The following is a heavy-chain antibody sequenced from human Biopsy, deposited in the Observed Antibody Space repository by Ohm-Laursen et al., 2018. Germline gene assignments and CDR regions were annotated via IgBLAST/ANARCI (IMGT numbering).Heavy chain of an antibody. J-gene: IGHJ1*01. V-gene: IGHV1-2*02. Sequence: GSSVKVSCKVSGYTFTDYYMYWVRQAPGQGLEWMGWINSNSGDTNYAQKFQGRVAMTRDTSITTATMELRSLRSDDTAVYYCATKLTGYFHHWGQGTLVIVSS. CDR3: ATKLTGYFHH. D-gene: IGHD3-9*01. CDR2: INSNSGDT. CDR1: GYTFTDYY.